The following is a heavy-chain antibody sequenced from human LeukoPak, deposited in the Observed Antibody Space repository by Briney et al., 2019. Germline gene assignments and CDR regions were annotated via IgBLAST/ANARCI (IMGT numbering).Heavy chain of an antibody. D-gene: IGHD3-9*01. V-gene: IGHV3-72*01. J-gene: IGHJ4*02. CDR3: SRIFYHGSTGYYPDH. CDR2: SKNKANAYST. CDR1: GFTFSDHP. Sequence: PGGSLRLSCAVSGFTFSDHPMDWVRQAPGKGLEWIGRSKNKANAYSTVYAASVKGRFTFSRDDPKNSLYLQMDSLKDEDTAVYYCSRIFYHGSTGYYPDHWGQGTLVTVSS.